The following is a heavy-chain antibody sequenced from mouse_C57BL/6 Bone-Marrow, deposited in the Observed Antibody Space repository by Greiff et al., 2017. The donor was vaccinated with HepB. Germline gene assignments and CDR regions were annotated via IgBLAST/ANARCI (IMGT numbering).Heavy chain of an antibody. V-gene: IGHV5-17*01. Sequence: EVKLVESGGGLVKPGASLKLSCAASGFTFSDYGMHWVRQAPEKGLEWVAYISSGSSTIYYADTVKGRVTISRDNATNTLFLQMTSLRSEDSAMYYCASADAMDYWGQGTSVTVSS. CDR3: ASADAMDY. J-gene: IGHJ4*01. CDR1: GFTFSDYG. CDR2: ISSGSSTI.